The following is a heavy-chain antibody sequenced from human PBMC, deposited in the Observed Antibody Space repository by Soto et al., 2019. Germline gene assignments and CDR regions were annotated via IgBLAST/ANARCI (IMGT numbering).Heavy chain of an antibody. CDR3: ARRVRGSGYSTPGYFDY. Sequence: VKVSCKASGGTFSSYAISWVRQAPGQGLEWMGGIIPIFGTANYAQKFQGRVTITADESTSTAYMELSSLRSEDTAVYYCARRVRGSGYSTPGYFDYWGQGTLVTVSS. CDR1: GGTFSSYA. D-gene: IGHD3-3*01. J-gene: IGHJ4*02. CDR2: IIPIFGTA. V-gene: IGHV1-69*01.